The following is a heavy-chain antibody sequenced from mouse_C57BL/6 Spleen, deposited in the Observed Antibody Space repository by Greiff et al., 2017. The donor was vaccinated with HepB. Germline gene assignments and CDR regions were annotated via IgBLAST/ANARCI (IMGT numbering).Heavy chain of an antibody. J-gene: IGHJ3*01. CDR1: GYSFTSYY. D-gene: IGHD1-1*01. Sequence: QVQLQQSGPELVKPGASVKISCKASGYSFTSYYIHWVKQRPGQGLEWIGWIYPGSGNTKYNEKFKGKATLTADTSSSTAYMQLSSLTSEDSAVYYCARDTTVVAPFAYWGQGTLVTVSA. CDR3: ARDTTVVAPFAY. V-gene: IGHV1-66*01. CDR2: IYPGSGNT.